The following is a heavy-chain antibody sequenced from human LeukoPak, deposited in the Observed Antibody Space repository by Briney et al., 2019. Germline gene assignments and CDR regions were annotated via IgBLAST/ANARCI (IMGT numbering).Heavy chain of an antibody. D-gene: IGHD6-19*01. Sequence: GGSLRLSCAASGFTFSSYAMSWVRQAPGKGLEWVSAISGSGGSTYYADSVKGRFTISRDNSKNTLYLQMNSLRAEDTAVYYCARGTSDWYASLDYWGQGTLVTVSS. V-gene: IGHV3-23*01. J-gene: IGHJ4*02. CDR1: GFTFSSYA. CDR2: ISGSGGST. CDR3: ARGTSDWYASLDY.